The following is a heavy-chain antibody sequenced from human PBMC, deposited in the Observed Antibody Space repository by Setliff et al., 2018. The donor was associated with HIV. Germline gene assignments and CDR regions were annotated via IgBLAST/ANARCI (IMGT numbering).Heavy chain of an antibody. CDR1: GFTFSNYN. V-gene: IGHV3-21*01. Sequence: PGGSLRLSCAASGFTFSNYNMNWVRQAPGKGLEWVSSISYDSRFIYHADSMKCRFTISRDNAKKLVYLQMNSLRAEDTAIYYCARDRASSGYYARFDHWGQGTLVTVSS. CDR3: ARDRASSGYYARFDH. CDR2: ISYDSRFI. J-gene: IGHJ4*02. D-gene: IGHD3-22*01.